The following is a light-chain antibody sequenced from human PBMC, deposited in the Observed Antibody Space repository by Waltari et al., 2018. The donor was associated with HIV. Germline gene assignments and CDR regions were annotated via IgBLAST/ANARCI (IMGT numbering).Light chain of an antibody. CDR2: KAS. J-gene: IGKJ2*02. Sequence: DIQMTQSTSTLSASVGDRVTITCRASQSISSWLAWYQMKPGKAPKLLIYKASSLESGVSSRFSGSGSGTEFTLTINSLQPDDFATYYCQYYNTYSRTFGQGTKVEL. CDR1: QSISSW. V-gene: IGKV1-5*03. CDR3: QYYNTYSRT.